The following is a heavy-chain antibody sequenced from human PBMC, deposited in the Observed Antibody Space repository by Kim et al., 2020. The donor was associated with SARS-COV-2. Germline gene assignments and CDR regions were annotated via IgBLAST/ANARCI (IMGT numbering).Heavy chain of an antibody. CDR1: GFTFSSYA. CDR2: ISGSGGST. D-gene: IGHD2-21*02. Sequence: GGSLRLSCAASGFTFSSYAMSWVRQAPGKGLEWVSAISGSGGSTYYADSVKGRFTISRDNSKNTLYLQMNSLRAEDTAVYYCAKDFLAYCGGDCYSGLDYWGQGTLVTVSS. CDR3: AKDFLAYCGGDCYSGLDY. J-gene: IGHJ4*02. V-gene: IGHV3-23*01.